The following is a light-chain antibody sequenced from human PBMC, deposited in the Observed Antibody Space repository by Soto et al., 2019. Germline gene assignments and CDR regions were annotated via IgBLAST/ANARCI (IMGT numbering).Light chain of an antibody. CDR3: QKYDSAPLT. CDR2: AAS. V-gene: IGKV1-27*01. CDR1: PGIDSN. Sequence: DIQMTQSPSSLSASVGDRVTITCRASPGIDSNLAWYQQKAGKAPKLLIYAASTLQSGGPFRFSGSGSGTEFTLIISRLQPDDVANYLGQKYDSAPLTFGGGPEVEIK. J-gene: IGKJ4*01.